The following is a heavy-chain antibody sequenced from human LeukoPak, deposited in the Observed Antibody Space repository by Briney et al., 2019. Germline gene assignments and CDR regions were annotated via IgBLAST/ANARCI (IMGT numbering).Heavy chain of an antibody. CDR1: GFTFSSYA. J-gene: IGHJ4*02. V-gene: IGHV3-23*01. CDR2: ISGAGGST. Sequence: PGGSLRLSCAASGFTFSSYAMSWVRQAPGKGLGWVSGISGAGGSTYYADSVTGQFTISRDNSNDTLYLQMNSLRAEDTAIYYCVKLRTGTATNFDYWGQGTLVTVSS. CDR3: VKLRTGTATNFDY. D-gene: IGHD1-1*01.